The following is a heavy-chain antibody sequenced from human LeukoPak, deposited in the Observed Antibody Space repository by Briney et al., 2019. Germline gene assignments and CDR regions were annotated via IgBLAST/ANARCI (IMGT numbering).Heavy chain of an antibody. J-gene: IGHJ3*02. Sequence: SETLSLTCTVSGGSISSGSYYWSWIRQPAGKGLEWIGRIYTSGSTNYNPSLKSRVTISVDTSKNQFSLKLSSVTAADTAVYYCARGLEKRDAFDIWGQRTMVTVSS. V-gene: IGHV4-61*02. CDR2: IYTSGST. CDR1: GGSISSGSYY. CDR3: ARGLEKRDAFDI. D-gene: IGHD3-3*01.